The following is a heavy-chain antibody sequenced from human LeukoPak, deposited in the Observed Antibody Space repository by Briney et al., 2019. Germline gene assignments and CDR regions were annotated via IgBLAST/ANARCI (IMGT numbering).Heavy chain of an antibody. CDR2: ISYDGSNK. CDR1: GFTFSSYG. Sequence: GGSLRLSCAASGFTFSSYGMHWVRQAPGKGLEWVAVISYDGSNKYYADSVKGRFTISRDNSKNTLYLQMNSLRAEDTAVYYCAKDFISGPIAVAGTGYFEHWGQGTLVTVSS. J-gene: IGHJ1*01. CDR3: AKDFISGPIAVAGTGYFEH. D-gene: IGHD6-19*01. V-gene: IGHV3-30*18.